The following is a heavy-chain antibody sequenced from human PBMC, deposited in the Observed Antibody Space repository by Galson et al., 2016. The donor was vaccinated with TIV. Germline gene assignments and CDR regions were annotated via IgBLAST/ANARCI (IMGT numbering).Heavy chain of an antibody. CDR1: GGSISNSGYY. CDR3: GRVDTKDVTTTWYFDL. CDR2: SYYSGNI. D-gene: IGHD4-17*01. Sequence: TLSLTCTVSGGSISNSGYYWSWIRQHPGKGLEWIGYSYYSGNIYYNPSLKSRIVISVDTSKNQFSLRLRAVTAADTGVYYCGRVDTKDVTTTWYFDLWGRGTLVTVSS. V-gene: IGHV4-31*03. J-gene: IGHJ2*01.